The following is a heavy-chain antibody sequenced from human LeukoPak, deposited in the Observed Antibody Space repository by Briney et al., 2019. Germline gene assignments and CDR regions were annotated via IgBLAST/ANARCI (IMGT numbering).Heavy chain of an antibody. CDR2: IYYSGST. CDR3: ARHGTTSGYDYLIAFDI. V-gene: IGHV4-59*08. J-gene: IGHJ3*02. Sequence: PSETLSLTCTVSGGSISSYYWSWIRQPPGKGLEWIGYIYYSGSTNYNPSLKSRVTISVDTSKNQFSLKLSSVTAADTAVYYCARHGTTSGYDYLIAFDIWGQGTMVTVSS. D-gene: IGHD5-12*01. CDR1: GGSISSYY.